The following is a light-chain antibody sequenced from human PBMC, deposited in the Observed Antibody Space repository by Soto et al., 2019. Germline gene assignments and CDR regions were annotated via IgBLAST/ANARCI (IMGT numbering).Light chain of an antibody. CDR3: SSYRSSSPLVV. V-gene: IGLV2-14*01. CDR1: ISDVGDYNY. CDR2: DVS. Sequence: QSALTQPASVSGSPGQSITISCTGTISDVGDYNYVSWYQQHPDKAPKLMIYDVSNRPSGVSNRFSGSKSGNTASLTISGLHPEDEADYYCSSYRSSSPLVVFGGGTKLTGL. J-gene: IGLJ2*01.